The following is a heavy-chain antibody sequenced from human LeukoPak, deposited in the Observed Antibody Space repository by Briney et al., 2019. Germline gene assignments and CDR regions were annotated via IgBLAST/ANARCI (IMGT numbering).Heavy chain of an antibody. CDR1: GFTLSSHW. J-gene: IGHJ4*02. D-gene: IGHD3-22*01. CDR3: ARGGYYDSSGYYPD. Sequence: GGSLRLSRAASGFTLSSHWMNWVRQAPGKGLEWVADIKQDGSEKYYVGSVKGRFTISRDNAKNSMYLQMNSLRAEDTAVYYCARGGYYDSSGYYPDWGQGTLVTVSS. V-gene: IGHV3-7*01. CDR2: IKQDGSEK.